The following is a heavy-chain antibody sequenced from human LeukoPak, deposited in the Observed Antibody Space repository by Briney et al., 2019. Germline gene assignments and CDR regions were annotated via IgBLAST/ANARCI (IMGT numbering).Heavy chain of an antibody. CDR2: IYYSGNT. Sequence: SDTLSLTCTVSGDSISTSKSYWGWIRQPPGKGLEWIGSIYYSGNTYYNASLKSQVSISIDTSKNQFSLKLTSVTAADTAVYYCARQTGSGLFILPGGQGTLVTVSS. V-gene: IGHV4-39*01. CDR3: ARQTGSGLFILP. D-gene: IGHD3/OR15-3a*01. CDR1: GDSISTSKSY. J-gene: IGHJ4*02.